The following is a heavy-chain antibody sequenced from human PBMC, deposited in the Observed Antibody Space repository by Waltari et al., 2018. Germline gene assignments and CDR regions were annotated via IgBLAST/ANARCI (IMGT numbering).Heavy chain of an antibody. CDR2: IFDNNDI. J-gene: IGHJ5*02. V-gene: IGHV2-5*01. Sequence: QITLKESGPTLVKPTQTLTLTCTFSGVSFTTRGVGVGWVRQPPGKALEWLAVIFDNNDIRYNRWLKHRITITKDTAENQVYLRMTNMGPDDTGTYYCVHRHDAPTADYRYWFVAWGQGTVVTVSS. CDR3: VHRHDAPTADYRYWFVA. D-gene: IGHD4-17*01. CDR1: GVSFTTRGVG.